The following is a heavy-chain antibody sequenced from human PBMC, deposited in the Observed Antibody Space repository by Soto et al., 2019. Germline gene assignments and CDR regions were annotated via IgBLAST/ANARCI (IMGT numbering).Heavy chain of an antibody. Sequence: GGSLRLSCAASGFTFSSYAMSWVHQAPGKGLEWVSAISGSGGSTYYADSVKGRFTISRDNSKNTLYLQMNSLRAEDTAVYYCAKGVVAAAGTWWFDPWGQGTLVTVSS. CDR3: AKGVVAAAGTWWFDP. CDR2: ISGSGGST. D-gene: IGHD6-13*01. J-gene: IGHJ5*02. V-gene: IGHV3-23*01. CDR1: GFTFSSYA.